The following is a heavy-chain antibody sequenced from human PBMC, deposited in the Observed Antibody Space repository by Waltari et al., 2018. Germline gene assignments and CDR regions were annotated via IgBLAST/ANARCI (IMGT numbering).Heavy chain of an antibody. Sequence: EVQLLESGGGLVQPGGSLRLSCVASGFTFSSYAMSWVRQAPGKGLEWVSAISGGGGSTYYADSVKGRFTISRDNSKNMLYLQVNSLRAEDTAVYYCAKLYYYGMDVWGQGTTVTVSS. CDR1: GFTFSSYA. V-gene: IGHV3-23*01. CDR2: ISGGGGST. CDR3: AKLYYYGMDV. J-gene: IGHJ6*02.